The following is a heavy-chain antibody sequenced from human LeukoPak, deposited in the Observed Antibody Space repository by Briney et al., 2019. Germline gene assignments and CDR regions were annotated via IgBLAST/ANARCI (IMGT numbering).Heavy chain of an antibody. J-gene: IGHJ4*02. CDR3: ARTKLELPDY. CDR1: GGSISSGGYS. D-gene: IGHD1-7*01. V-gene: IGHV4-61*08. Sequence: SETLSLTCAVSGGSISSGGYSWSWIRQPPGKGLEWIGYIYYSGSTNYNPSLKSRVTISVDTSKNQFSLKLSSVTAADTAVYYCARTKLELPDYWGQGTLVTVSS. CDR2: IYYSGST.